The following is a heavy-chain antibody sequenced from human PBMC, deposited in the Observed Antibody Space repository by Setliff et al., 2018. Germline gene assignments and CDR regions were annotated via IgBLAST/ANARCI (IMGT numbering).Heavy chain of an antibody. CDR3: ARVYLAGSGWDKANALDI. CDR1: GYTFIYYY. V-gene: IGHV1-46*03. J-gene: IGHJ3*02. CDR2: INPSGGGT. Sequence: ASVKVSCKASGYTFIYYYIHWVRQAPGQGLEWMGLINPSGGGTIYARKVQGRVTMARETSTSTVYMELSGLRSEDTAVYYCARVYLAGSGWDKANALDIWGQGTMVTVS. D-gene: IGHD6-19*01.